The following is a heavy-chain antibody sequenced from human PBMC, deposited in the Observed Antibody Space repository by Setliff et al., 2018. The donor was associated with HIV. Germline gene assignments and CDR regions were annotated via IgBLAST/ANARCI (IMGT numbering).Heavy chain of an antibody. J-gene: IGHJ6*03. Sequence: SETLSLTCTLSGYYWTWIRQPPGKGLEWIGLIYYTGIPTYNTSLKSRVTMSVDRSKNQFSLKLSSVTAADTAVYYCNIYYYYYMDVWGKGTTVTVSS. V-gene: IGHV4-59*04. CDR3: NIYYYYYMDV. CDR2: IYYTGIP. CDR1: GYY.